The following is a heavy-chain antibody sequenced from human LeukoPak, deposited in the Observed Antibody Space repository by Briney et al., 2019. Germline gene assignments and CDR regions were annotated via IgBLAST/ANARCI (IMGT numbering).Heavy chain of an antibody. CDR1: GFTFSSYG. D-gene: IGHD3-22*01. CDR3: AKDPSSGYYYFDY. Sequence: GGSLRLSCAASGFTFSSYGMSWVRQAPGKGLEWVSAISGSGGSTYYADSVKGRFTISRDNSKNTLYLQMNSLRAEDTAVYYCAKDPSSGYYYFDYWGQGTLVTVSS. CDR2: ISGSGGST. V-gene: IGHV3-23*01. J-gene: IGHJ4*02.